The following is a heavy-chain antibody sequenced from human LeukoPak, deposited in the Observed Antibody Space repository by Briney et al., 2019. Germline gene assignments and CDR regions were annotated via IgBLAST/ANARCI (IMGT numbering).Heavy chain of an antibody. V-gene: IGHV3-48*03. CDR3: ARVEDDYGDYCYGMDV. D-gene: IGHD4-17*01. CDR1: GFTFSSYE. Sequence: PGGSLRLSCAASGFTFSSYEMNWVRQAPGKGLEWVSYISNSDNTIYYADSVKGRFPISRDNAKNSLYLQMNSLRAEDTAVYYCARVEDDYGDYCYGMDVWGQGTTVTVSS. J-gene: IGHJ6*02. CDR2: ISNSDNTI.